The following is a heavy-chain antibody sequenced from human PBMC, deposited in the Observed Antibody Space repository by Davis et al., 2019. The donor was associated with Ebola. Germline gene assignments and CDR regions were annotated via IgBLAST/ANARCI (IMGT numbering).Heavy chain of an antibody. V-gene: IGHV4-30-2*01. J-gene: IGHJ5*01. Sequence: MPSETLSLTCAVSDGSISSGGYSWSWIRQPPGQGLEWIGYIYRHGNTYYNPSLKSRLTISVDRSKNQFSLELTSVTAADTAVYYCARGWKEHQLTPHLDWFDSWGQGILVTVSS. D-gene: IGHD6-13*01. CDR1: DGSISSGGYS. CDR3: ARGWKEHQLTPHLDWFDS. CDR2: IYRHGNT.